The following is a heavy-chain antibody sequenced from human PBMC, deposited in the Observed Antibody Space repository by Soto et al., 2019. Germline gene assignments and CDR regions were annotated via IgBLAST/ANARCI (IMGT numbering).Heavy chain of an antibody. J-gene: IGHJ4*02. V-gene: IGHV3-48*03. CDR1: GFTFSSYE. CDR3: ARDTPDALFDY. Sequence: PGGSLRLSCAASGFTFSSYEMNWVRQAPGKGLEWVSYISSSGSTIYYADSVKGRFTISRDNAKNSLYLQMNSLRAEDTAVYYCARDTPDALFDYWGQGTLVTVSS. CDR2: ISSSGSTI.